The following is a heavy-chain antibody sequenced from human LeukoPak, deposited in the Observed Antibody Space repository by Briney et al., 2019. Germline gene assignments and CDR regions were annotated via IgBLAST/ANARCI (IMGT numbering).Heavy chain of an antibody. Sequence: PGGSLRLSCAASGFTFSSYGMHWVRQAPGKGLEWVAVISYDGSNKYYADSVKGRFTISRDNSKNTLYLQMNSLRAEDTAVYYCAKVRSSWSWIDHWGQGTLVTVSS. CDR3: AKVRSSWSWIDH. CDR2: ISYDGSNK. J-gene: IGHJ4*02. V-gene: IGHV3-30*18. D-gene: IGHD6-13*01. CDR1: GFTFSSYG.